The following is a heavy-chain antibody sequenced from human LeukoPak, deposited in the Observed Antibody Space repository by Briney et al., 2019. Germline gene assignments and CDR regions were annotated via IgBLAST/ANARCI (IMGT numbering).Heavy chain of an antibody. Sequence: SETLSLTCAVSGGSISSSNWWSWVRRPPGKGLEWIGEIYHSGSTNYNPSLKSRVTISVDKSKNQFSLKLSSVTAADTAVYYCARDGSGDGSGSSNWFDPWGQGTLVTVSS. J-gene: IGHJ5*02. D-gene: IGHD3-10*01. CDR1: GGSISSSNW. V-gene: IGHV4-4*02. CDR2: IYHSGST. CDR3: ARDGSGDGSGSSNWFDP.